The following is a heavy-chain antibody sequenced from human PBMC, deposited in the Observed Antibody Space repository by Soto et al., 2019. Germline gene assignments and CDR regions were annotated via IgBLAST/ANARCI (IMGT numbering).Heavy chain of an antibody. CDR1: GFFFSTYG. Sequence: GGSLRLSCAASGFFFSTYGMNWVRQAPGKGLEWVALIWSHGNAERYADSVRGRFTISRDNSKNTLYLQMNSLRAEDTAVYYRASEFDGSGRYFDYWGQGTLVSVSS. CDR2: IWSHGNAE. J-gene: IGHJ4*02. V-gene: IGHV3-33*01. CDR3: ASEFDGSGRYFDY. D-gene: IGHD2-2*03.